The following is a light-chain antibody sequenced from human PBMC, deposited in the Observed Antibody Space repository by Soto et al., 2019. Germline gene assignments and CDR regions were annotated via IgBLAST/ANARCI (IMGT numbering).Light chain of an antibody. CDR2: EVS. V-gene: IGLV2-14*03. CDR1: SSDVGGYNY. CDR3: SSYTASSTLL. Sequence: QSVLTQPASVSGSPGQSITISCTGTSSDVGGYNYVSWSQQHPGKAPKLLISEVSNRPSGVSNRFSGPKSGNTASLTISGLQADDEADYYCSSYTASSTLLFGTGTRSPS. J-gene: IGLJ1*01.